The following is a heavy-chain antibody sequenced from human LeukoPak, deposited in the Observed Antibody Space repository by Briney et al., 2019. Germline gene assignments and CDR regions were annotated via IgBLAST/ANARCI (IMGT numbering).Heavy chain of an antibody. CDR1: GYTFTDYY. V-gene: IGHV1-69-2*01. Sequence: ASVKISCKVSGYTFTDYYMHWVQQAPGKGLEWMGLVDPEDGETIYAEKFQGRVTITADTSTDTAYMELSSLRSEDTAVYYCATEASYYYDSSGYSSSFDYWGQGTLVTVSS. CDR3: ATEASYYYDSSGYSSSFDY. J-gene: IGHJ4*02. D-gene: IGHD3-22*01. CDR2: VDPEDGET.